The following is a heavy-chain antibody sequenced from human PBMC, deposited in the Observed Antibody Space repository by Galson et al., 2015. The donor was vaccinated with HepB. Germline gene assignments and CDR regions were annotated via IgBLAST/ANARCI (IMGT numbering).Heavy chain of an antibody. CDR1: GFTFDDYA. V-gene: IGHV3-9*01. Sequence: SLRLSCAASGFTFDDYAMHWVRQAPGKGLEWVSGISWNSGSIGYADSVKGRFTISRDNAKNSLYLQMNSLRAEDTALYYCAKDMRFRGPHDYWGQGTLVTVSS. CDR3: AKDMRFRGPHDY. CDR2: ISWNSGSI. J-gene: IGHJ4*02. D-gene: IGHD3-10*01.